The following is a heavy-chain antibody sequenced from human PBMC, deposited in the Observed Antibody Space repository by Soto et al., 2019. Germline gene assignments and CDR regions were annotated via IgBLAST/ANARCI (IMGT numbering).Heavy chain of an antibody. CDR2: IYYSGST. D-gene: IGHD4-17*01. CDR3: ARQKGLRDAFDI. J-gene: IGHJ3*02. V-gene: IGHV4-39*01. CDR1: GGSISSSSYY. Sequence: SETLSLTCTVSGGSISSSSYYWGWIRQPPGKGLEWIGSIYYSGSTYYNPSLKSRVTISVDTSKNQFSLKLSSVTAADTAVYYCARQKGLRDAFDIRGQGTMVTVSS.